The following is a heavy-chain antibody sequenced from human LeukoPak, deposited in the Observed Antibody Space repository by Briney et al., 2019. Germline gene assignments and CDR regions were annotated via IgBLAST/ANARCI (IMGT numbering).Heavy chain of an antibody. CDR3: ARGNYGDLS. D-gene: IGHD4-17*01. V-gene: IGHV3-30-3*01. Sequence: PGGSLRLSCAASEFSFSNYYMRWVRQAPGKGLEWVATISKDGSNEYYAGSVKGRFTISRDKSKNTLYLQMNSLRGEGTAVYYCARGNYGDLSWGQGILVTVSS. CDR2: ISKDGSNE. J-gene: IGHJ4*02. CDR1: EFSFSNYY.